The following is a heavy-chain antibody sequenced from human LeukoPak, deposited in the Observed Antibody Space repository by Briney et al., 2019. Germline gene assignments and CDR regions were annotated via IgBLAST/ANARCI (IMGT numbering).Heavy chain of an antibody. J-gene: IGHJ5*02. V-gene: IGHV3-11*04. CDR1: GLTFSDYY. CDR3: ARWDTGMVNH. D-gene: IGHD5-18*01. CDR2: ISSSDNTI. Sequence: GGSLRLSCAASGLTFSDYYMTWIRQAPGKGLEWVSYISSSDNTIYYADSVKGRFTISRDNAKNSLYLQMNSLRAEDTAVYYCARWDTGMVNHWGQGTLVTVSS.